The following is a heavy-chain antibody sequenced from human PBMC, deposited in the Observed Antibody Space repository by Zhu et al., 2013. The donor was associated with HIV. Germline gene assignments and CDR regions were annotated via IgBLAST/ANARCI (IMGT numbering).Heavy chain of an antibody. CDR2: IIPIFGTA. V-gene: IGHV1-69*01. CDR1: GGTFSSYA. J-gene: IGHJ6*02. CDR3: ARGPPDGYSNADYYYGMDV. Sequence: QVQLVQSGAEVKKPGSSVKVSCKASGGTFSSYAISWVRQAPGQGLEWMGGIIPIFGTANYAQKFQGRVTITADESTSTAYMELSSLRSEDTAVYYCARGPPDGYSNADYYYGMDVWGQGTTGHRLL. D-gene: IGHD4-4*01.